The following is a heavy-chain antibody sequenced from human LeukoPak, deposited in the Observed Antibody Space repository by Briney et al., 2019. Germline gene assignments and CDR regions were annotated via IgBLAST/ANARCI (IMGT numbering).Heavy chain of an antibody. V-gene: IGHV4-59*01. D-gene: IGHD3-10*01. CDR1: GGSISSYY. J-gene: IGHJ5*02. CDR3: ARMMVRGVIYWFDP. CDR2: IYYSGST. Sequence: SETLSLTCTVSGGSISSYYWSWIRQPPGKGLEWIGYIYYSGSTNYNPSLKGRVTISVDTSKNQFSLKLSSVTAADTAVYYCARMMVRGVIYWFDPWGQGTLVTVSS.